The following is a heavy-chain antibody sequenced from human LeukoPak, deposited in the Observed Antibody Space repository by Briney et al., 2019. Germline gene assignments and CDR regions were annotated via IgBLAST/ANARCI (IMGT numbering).Heavy chain of an antibody. CDR3: AGRYCTNGVCYTGFDY. CDR1: GGSFSGYY. V-gene: IGHV4-34*01. Sequence: SETLPLTCAVYGGSFSGYYWSWIRQPPGKGLEWIGEINHSGSTNYNPSLKSRVTISVDTSKNQFSLKLSSVTAADTAVYYCAGRYCTNGVCYTGFDYWGQGTLVTVSS. D-gene: IGHD2-8*01. J-gene: IGHJ4*02. CDR2: INHSGST.